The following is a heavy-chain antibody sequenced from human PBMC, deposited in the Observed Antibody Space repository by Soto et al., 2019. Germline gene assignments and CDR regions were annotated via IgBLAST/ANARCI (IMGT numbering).Heavy chain of an antibody. CDR1: GGSIISGGYY. V-gene: IGHV4-31*03. D-gene: IGHD2-15*01. J-gene: IGHJ4*02. Sequence: QVQLQESGPGLLKPSQTLSLTCTVSGGSIISGGYYWSWIRQHPGKGLEWIWYIYYSGSTYYNPSLKSRVTISVDTSKNESSLKLRSVTASDTAVYYWAREGQHGGKVPWGQGKLVTVYS. CDR2: IYYSGST. CDR3: AREGQHGGKVP.